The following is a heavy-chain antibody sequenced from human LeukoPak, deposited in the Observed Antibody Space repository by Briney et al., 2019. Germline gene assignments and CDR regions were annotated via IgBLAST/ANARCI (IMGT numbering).Heavy chain of an antibody. D-gene: IGHD6-13*01. CDR1: GFTFSSFA. Sequence: GGSLRLSCSASGFTFSSFAMFWVRQAPGKGLEWVSYISSSTIYYADSVKGRFTISRDNTKNSLYLQMNSLRDEDTAVYYCARGYSSSLDYWGQGTLVTVSS. CDR2: ISSSTI. V-gene: IGHV3-48*02. J-gene: IGHJ4*02. CDR3: ARGYSSSLDY.